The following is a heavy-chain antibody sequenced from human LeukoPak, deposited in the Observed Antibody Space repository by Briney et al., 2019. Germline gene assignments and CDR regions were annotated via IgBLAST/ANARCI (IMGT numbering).Heavy chain of an antibody. J-gene: IGHJ3*02. V-gene: IGHV3-15*01. CDR2: VKSKTDGETT. D-gene: IGHD4-17*01. CDR3: TTDVRFFYGDGAFDT. CDR1: GFTFSQAW. Sequence: PGGSLRLSCAASGFTFSQAWMTCVRQAPGKGLEWIGRVKSKTDGETTDYAAPVKGRFTISRDDSKNTLYLQMNSLKTEDTAVYYCTTDVRFFYGDGAFDTWGQGTMVTVSS.